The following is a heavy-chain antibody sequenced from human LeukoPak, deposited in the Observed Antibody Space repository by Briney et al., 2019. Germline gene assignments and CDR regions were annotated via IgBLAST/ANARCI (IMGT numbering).Heavy chain of an antibody. Sequence: PGVSLRLSCAASGFTFSSSAMHWVRQAPGKGLEWVSVIYSAGSTYYADSVKGRFTISRDNSKNTVYLQMNSLRAEDTAVYYCARNIPVTRWGYWGQGTLVTVSS. CDR3: ARNIPVTRWGY. J-gene: IGHJ4*02. D-gene: IGHD2-21*01. V-gene: IGHV3-66*01. CDR1: GFTFSSSA. CDR2: IYSAGST.